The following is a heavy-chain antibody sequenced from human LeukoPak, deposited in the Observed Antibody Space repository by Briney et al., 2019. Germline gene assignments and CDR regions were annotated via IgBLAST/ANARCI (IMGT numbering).Heavy chain of an antibody. CDR1: GFTFSSYA. V-gene: IGHV3-23*01. D-gene: IGHD3/OR15-3a*01. J-gene: IGHJ2*01. Sequence: GGSLRLSCAASGFTFSSYAMSWVRQAPGKGLDWVSGISGSGGSTYYADSVKGRFTISRDNSKNTLYLQMNSLRAEDTAVYYCAKDWTGTKPFDLWGRGTLVTVSS. CDR2: ISGSGGST. CDR3: AKDWTGTKPFDL.